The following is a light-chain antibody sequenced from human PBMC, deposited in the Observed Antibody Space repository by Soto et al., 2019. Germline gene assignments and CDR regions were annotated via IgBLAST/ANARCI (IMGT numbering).Light chain of an antibody. Sequence: EIVLTQSPVTLWLSREERAALSCRASQSVSSYLAWYQQKPGQAPRLLIYDTSNRAAGIPARFGGSGSGTDFTLTISSLEPEDFAVYYCQQRSNWPRYTFGQGTKLEIK. V-gene: IGKV3-11*01. J-gene: IGKJ2*01. CDR3: QQRSNWPRYT. CDR1: QSVSSY. CDR2: DTS.